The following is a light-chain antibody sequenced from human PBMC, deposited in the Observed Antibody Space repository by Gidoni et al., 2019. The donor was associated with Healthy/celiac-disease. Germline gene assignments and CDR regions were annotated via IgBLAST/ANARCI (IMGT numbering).Light chain of an antibody. CDR2: GAS. Sequence: ILLTHSPGTLSLSPGERATLSCRASQSVTSSYLAWYQQKPGQAPRPLIYGASSRATGIPVRFSGSGSGKDFTLTISRLGPEDFEVYYCKKYGSSPRTFGQGTKVEIK. J-gene: IGKJ1*01. CDR1: QSVTSSY. V-gene: IGKV3-20*01. CDR3: KKYGSSPRT.